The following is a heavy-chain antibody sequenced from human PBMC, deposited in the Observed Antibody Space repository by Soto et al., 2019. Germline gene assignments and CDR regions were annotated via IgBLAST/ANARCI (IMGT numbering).Heavy chain of an antibody. J-gene: IGHJ4*02. D-gene: IGHD6-19*01. CDR2: ISGSGGST. Sequence: EVQLLESGGGLVQPGGSLRLSCAASGFTFSSGAMSWVRQAPGKGLEWVSSISGSGGSTSYAESVKGRFTISRDNSKNTLDLHMNNLTAEDTAVYYCAKGNWVHVAAFHFDWWGQGTLVTVSS. CDR1: GFTFSSGA. CDR3: AKGNWVHVAAFHFDW. V-gene: IGHV3-23*01.